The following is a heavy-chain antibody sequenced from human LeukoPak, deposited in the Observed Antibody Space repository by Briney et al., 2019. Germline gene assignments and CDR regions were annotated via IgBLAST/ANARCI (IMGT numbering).Heavy chain of an antibody. J-gene: IGHJ4*02. D-gene: IGHD6-13*01. V-gene: IGHV4-59*11. CDR1: GGSISSHY. CDR3: ARDVAAAGKFDY. CDR2: IYYSGST. Sequence: SETLSLTCTVSGGSISSHYWSWIRQPPGKGQEWIGYIYYSGSTNYNPSLKSRVTISVDTSKNQFSLKLSSVTAADTAVYYCARDVAAAGKFDYWGQGTLVTVSS.